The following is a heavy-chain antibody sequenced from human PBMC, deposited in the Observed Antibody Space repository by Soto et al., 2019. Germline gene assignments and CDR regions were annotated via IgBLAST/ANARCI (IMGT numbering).Heavy chain of an antibody. CDR1: GFTFSSYG. J-gene: IGHJ4*02. Sequence: QVQLVESGGGVVQPGRSLRLSCAASGFTFSSYGMHWVRQAPGKWLKWVAIISYDGSTKYYADSVKGRFTISRDNSKNTVYLQMNNLRPEDTAVYYCAKDTASGGSPLDYWDQGTLVTVSS. CDR2: ISYDGSTK. V-gene: IGHV3-30*18. D-gene: IGHD2-15*01. CDR3: AKDTASGGSPLDY.